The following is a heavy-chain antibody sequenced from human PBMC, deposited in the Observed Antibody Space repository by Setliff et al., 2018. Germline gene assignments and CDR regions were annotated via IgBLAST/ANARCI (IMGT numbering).Heavy chain of an antibody. Sequence: ASVKVSCKASGYTFTSYYMHWVRQAPRQGLEWMGIINPSGGSTSYAQKFQGRVTMTRDTSTSTVYMELSSLRSEDTAVYYCARDEGSGWYVGYWGQGTLVTVSS. CDR1: GYTFTSYY. CDR2: INPSGGST. D-gene: IGHD6-19*01. CDR3: ARDEGSGWYVGY. V-gene: IGHV1-46*01. J-gene: IGHJ4*02.